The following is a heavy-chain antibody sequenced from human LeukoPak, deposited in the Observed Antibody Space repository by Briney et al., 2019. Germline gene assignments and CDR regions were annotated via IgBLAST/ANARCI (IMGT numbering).Heavy chain of an antibody. D-gene: IGHD3-9*01. CDR3: ARLRYFDT. CDR2: IYYSGST. CDR1: GGSISSYY. Sequence: SETLSLTCTVSGGSISSYYWSWIRQPPGKGLEWIGYIYYSGSTNYNPSLKSRDTISVDTSKNQFSLKLSSVTAADTAVYYCARLRYFDTWGQGTLVTVSS. J-gene: IGHJ4*02. V-gene: IGHV4-59*01.